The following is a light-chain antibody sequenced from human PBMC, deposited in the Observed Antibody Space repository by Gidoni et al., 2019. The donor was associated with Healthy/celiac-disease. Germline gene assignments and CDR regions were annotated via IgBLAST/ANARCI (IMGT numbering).Light chain of an antibody. CDR2: GNS. Sequence: QSVLTQPPSVSGATGQRVTISCTGSSSNIGAGYVVHWYQQLPGTAPKLLSYGNSNRPSGVPDRFSGSKSGTSASLAITGLQAEDEADYYCQSYDSIVVFGGGTKLTVL. V-gene: IGLV1-40*01. J-gene: IGLJ2*01. CDR1: SSNIGAGYV. CDR3: QSYDSIVV.